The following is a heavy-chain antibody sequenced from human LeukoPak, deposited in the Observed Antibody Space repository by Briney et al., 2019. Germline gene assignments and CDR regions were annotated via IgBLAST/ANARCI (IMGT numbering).Heavy chain of an antibody. V-gene: IGHV4-34*01. CDR2: VNHSGTT. CDR3: ARGAYCSSINCYGFDY. J-gene: IGHJ4*02. Sequence: SETLSLTCTVSGGSMSGYYWSWIRQPPGKGLEWIGEVNHSGTTNYNPSLKSRVTLSVDTSKNQFSLKLSSVTAADTAVYYCARGAYCSSINCYGFDYWGQGTQVTASS. CDR1: GGSMSGYY. D-gene: IGHD2-2*01.